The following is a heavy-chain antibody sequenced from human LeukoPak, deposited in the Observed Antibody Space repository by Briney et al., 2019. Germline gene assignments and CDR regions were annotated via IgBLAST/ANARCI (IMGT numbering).Heavy chain of an antibody. CDR1: GGSITSYY. Sequence: PSETLALTCTVSGGSITSYYWSWIRQPPGKGLEWIGYIYYSGSTNYNPSLKSRVTILVDTSKNQFSLKLSSVTAADTAVYYCARDLIYCTTTSCYNRWFDPWGQGTLVTVSS. CDR2: IYYSGST. CDR3: ARDLIYCTTTSCYNRWFDP. J-gene: IGHJ5*02. D-gene: IGHD2-2*02. V-gene: IGHV4-59*01.